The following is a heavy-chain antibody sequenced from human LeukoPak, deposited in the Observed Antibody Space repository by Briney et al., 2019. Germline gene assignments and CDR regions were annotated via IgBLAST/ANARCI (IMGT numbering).Heavy chain of an antibody. CDR2: INGDGGST. J-gene: IGHJ4*02. Sequence: GGSLRLSCAASGFTFSSYWMHWVRQAPGKGLVWVLRINGDGGSTNYADSVKGRFTISRDNAKNTLYLQMNSLRAEDTAVYYCASVNVPVTPYWGQGTLVTVSS. D-gene: IGHD3-10*02. V-gene: IGHV3-74*01. CDR3: ASVNVPVTPY. CDR1: GFTFSSYW.